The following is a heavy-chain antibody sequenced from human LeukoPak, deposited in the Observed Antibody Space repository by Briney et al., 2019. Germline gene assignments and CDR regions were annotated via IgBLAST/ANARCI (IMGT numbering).Heavy chain of an antibody. Sequence: PSETLSLTCAVSGGSISSGGYSWSWIRQPPGKGLEWIGYIYHSGSTYYNPSLKSRVTISVDRSKNQFSLKLSSVTAADTAVYYCARLASFDIWGQGTMVTVSS. CDR1: GGSISSGGYS. J-gene: IGHJ3*02. V-gene: IGHV4-30-2*01. CDR3: ARLASFDI. CDR2: IYHSGST.